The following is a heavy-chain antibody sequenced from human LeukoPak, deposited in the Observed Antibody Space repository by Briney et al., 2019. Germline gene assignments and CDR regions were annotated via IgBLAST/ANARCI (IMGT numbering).Heavy chain of an antibody. D-gene: IGHD5-18*01. J-gene: IGHJ4*02. CDR2: INHSGST. CDR3: ARAAVGYSYPDY. CDR1: GGSFSGYY. Sequence: SETLSLTCAVYGGSFSGYYWSWIRQPPGKGLEWIGEINHSGSTNYNPSLKSRVTISVDTSKNQFSLKLSSVTAADTAVYYCARAAVGYSYPDYWGQGTLVTVSS. V-gene: IGHV4-34*01.